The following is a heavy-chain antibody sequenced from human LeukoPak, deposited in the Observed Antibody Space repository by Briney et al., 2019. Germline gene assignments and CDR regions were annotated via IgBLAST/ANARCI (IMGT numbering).Heavy chain of an antibody. D-gene: IGHD6-19*01. CDR3: ARAAGSGWSPEFDY. J-gene: IGHJ4*02. V-gene: IGHV3-33*01. CDR2: IWYDGSNK. Sequence: GGSLRLSCAASGFTFSSYGMHWVRQAPGKGLEWVAVIWYDGSNKYYADSVKGRFTISRDNSKNTLYLQMNSLRAEDTAVYYCARAAGSGWSPEFDYWGQGTLVTVSS. CDR1: GFTFSSYG.